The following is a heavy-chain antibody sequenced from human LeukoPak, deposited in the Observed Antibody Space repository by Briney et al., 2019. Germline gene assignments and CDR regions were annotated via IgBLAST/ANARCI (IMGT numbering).Heavy chain of an antibody. CDR3: VKSGIAAAGQRGYFDY. CDR1: GFTFSSYG. D-gene: IGHD6-13*01. Sequence: PGGSLRLSCAASGFTFSSYGMHWVRQAPGKGLEWVAVMSNDGSNKYYADSVKGRFTVSRDNSKSTLYLQMNSLRAEDTATYYCVKSGIAAAGQRGYFDYWGQGTLVTVSS. V-gene: IGHV3-30*18. CDR2: MSNDGSNK. J-gene: IGHJ4*02.